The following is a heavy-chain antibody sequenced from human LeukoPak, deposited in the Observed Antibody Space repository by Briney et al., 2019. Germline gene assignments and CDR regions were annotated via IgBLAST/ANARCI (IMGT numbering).Heavy chain of an antibody. J-gene: IGHJ4*02. CDR1: GGTFSSYA. Sequence: SVKVSCKASGGTFSSYAISWVRQAPGQGLEWMGRIIPIFGTANYAQKFQGRVTITTDESTSTAYLELSSLRSEDTAVYYCAGGPPNYYDSSGYQYSSDYWGQGTLVTVSS. V-gene: IGHV1-69*05. CDR2: IIPIFGTA. CDR3: AGGPPNYYDSSGYQYSSDY. D-gene: IGHD3-22*01.